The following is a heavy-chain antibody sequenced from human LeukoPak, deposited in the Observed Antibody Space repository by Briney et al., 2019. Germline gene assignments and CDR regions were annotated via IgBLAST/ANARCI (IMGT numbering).Heavy chain of an antibody. CDR3: ARSNQADDY. CDR1: GFTFSGSW. V-gene: IGHV3-74*01. Sequence: GGSLRLSCTASGFTFSGSWMHWVRQVPGKGLVWVSRTNPGGSNTAYADSVKGRCTISRDNARNTLYLQMDSLRAEDTAVYYCARSNQADDYWGQGTLVTVSS. CDR2: TNPGGSNT. J-gene: IGHJ4*02. D-gene: IGHD1-14*01.